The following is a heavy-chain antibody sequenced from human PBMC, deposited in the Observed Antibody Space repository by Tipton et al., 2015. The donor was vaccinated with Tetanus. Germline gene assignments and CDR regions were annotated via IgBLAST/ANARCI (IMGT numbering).Heavy chain of an antibody. D-gene: IGHD3-22*01. J-gene: IGHJ6*02. CDR1: GYTFTNYG. CDR2: IDPNSGGT. Sequence: QLVQSGAEVKTPGASVKVSCKTSGYTFTNYGISWVRQAPGHGPEWMGWIDPNSGGTVYAQKFQGRVTMTRDTSISTAYMELRSLRSDDTAVYYCARDRGDYIYYGMDVWGPGTTVTVS. V-gene: IGHV1-2*02. CDR3: ARDRGDYIYYGMDV.